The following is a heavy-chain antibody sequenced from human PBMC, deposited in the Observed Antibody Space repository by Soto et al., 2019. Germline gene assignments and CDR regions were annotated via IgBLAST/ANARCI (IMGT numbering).Heavy chain of an antibody. Sequence: GASVKVSCKASGYTFTSYGISWVRQAPGQGLEWMGWISAYNGNTNYAQKLQGRVTMTTDTSTSTAYMELRSLRSDDTAVYYCARVYGSGTSAEYFQHCGKDTLVTVSS. D-gene: IGHD3-10*01. J-gene: IGHJ1*01. V-gene: IGHV1-18*01. CDR2: ISAYNGNT. CDR1: GYTFTSYG. CDR3: ARVYGSGTSAEYFQH.